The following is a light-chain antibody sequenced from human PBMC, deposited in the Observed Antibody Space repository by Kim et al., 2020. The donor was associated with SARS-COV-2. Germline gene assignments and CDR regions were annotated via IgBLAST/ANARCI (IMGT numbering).Light chain of an antibody. CDR3: NSRDSSGNHLGV. Sequence: LGQTVRITCQGDSLRSYYASWYQQKPGQAPVLVIYGKNNRPSGIPDRFSGSSSGNTASLTITGAQAEDEADYYCNSRDSSGNHLGVFGGGAQLTVL. CDR1: SLRSYY. J-gene: IGLJ3*02. CDR2: GKN. V-gene: IGLV3-19*01.